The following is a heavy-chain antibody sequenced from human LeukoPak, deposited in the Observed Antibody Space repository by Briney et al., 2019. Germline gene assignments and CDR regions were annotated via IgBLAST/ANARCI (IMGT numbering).Heavy chain of an antibody. CDR3: ARAGAAAGTLYYYYYMDV. V-gene: IGHV4-30-4*08. CDR1: GGFISRVDYY. Sequence: QTLSLTLTVSGGFISRVDYYWRWLRQPPGKSLERIGYIYYRRSPNYNPSLKSRVTISVDTSKNQFSLKLSSVTAADTAVYYCARAGAAAGTLYYYYYMDVWGKGTTVTVSS. J-gene: IGHJ6*03. CDR2: IYYRRSP. D-gene: IGHD6-13*01.